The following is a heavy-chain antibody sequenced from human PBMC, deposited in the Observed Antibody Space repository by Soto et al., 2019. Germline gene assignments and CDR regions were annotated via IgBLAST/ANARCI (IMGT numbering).Heavy chain of an antibody. V-gene: IGHV3-23*01. CDR2: ISGSGGST. Sequence: GGSLRLSCAASGFTFSSYAMSWVRQAPGKGLEWVSAISGSGGSTYYADSVKGRFTISRDNSKNTLYLQMNSLRAEDTAVYYCAKDPGIAAAGTRYFQHWGQGTLVTVSS. CDR1: GFTFSSYA. CDR3: AKDPGIAAAGTRYFQH. J-gene: IGHJ1*01. D-gene: IGHD6-13*01.